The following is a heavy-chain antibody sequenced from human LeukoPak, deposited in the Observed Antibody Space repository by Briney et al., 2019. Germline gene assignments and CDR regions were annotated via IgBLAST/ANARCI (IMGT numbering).Heavy chain of an antibody. Sequence: SETLSLTCTVSGGSISSYYWSWIRQPPGKGLEWIGYIYYSGSTNYSPSLKSRVTISVDTSKNQFSLKLSSVTAADTAVYYCARGGAVVVPAPFDYWGQGTLVTVSS. CDR2: IYYSGST. V-gene: IGHV4-59*01. CDR3: ARGGAVVVPAPFDY. D-gene: IGHD2-2*01. J-gene: IGHJ4*02. CDR1: GGSISSYY.